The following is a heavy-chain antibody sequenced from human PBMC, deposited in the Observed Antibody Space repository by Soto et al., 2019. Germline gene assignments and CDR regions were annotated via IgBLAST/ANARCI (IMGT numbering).Heavy chain of an antibody. CDR3: ARDRIPTGMDV. Sequence: GGSLRLSCAASRITVSSNYMSWVRQAPGKGLEWVSVIKNGGSTYYADSVKGRFTITRDNSKNTLYLQMNSLRAEDTAVYYCARDRIPTGMDVWGQGT. V-gene: IGHV3-66*01. CDR2: IKNGGST. CDR1: RITVSSNY. J-gene: IGHJ6*02.